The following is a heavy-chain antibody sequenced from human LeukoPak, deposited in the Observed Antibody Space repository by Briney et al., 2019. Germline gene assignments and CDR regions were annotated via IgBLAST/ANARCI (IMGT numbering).Heavy chain of an antibody. Sequence: ASVEVSCKASGGIFSSYAISWVRQAPGQGLEWMGWINPNSGGTNYAQKFQGRVTMTRDTSISTAYMELSRLRSDDTAVYYCASGADTPYYYDSSGYLDDYWGQGTLVTVSS. CDR2: INPNSGGT. CDR1: GGIFSSYA. D-gene: IGHD3-22*01. J-gene: IGHJ4*02. CDR3: ASGADTPYYYDSSGYLDDY. V-gene: IGHV1-2*02.